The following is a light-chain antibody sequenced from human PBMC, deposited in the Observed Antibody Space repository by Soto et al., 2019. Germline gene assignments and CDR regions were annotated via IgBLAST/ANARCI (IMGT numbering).Light chain of an antibody. CDR2: VAS. V-gene: IGKV1-39*01. CDR1: QSISRW. Sequence: IQFTQSPSTLSASLGDTVTMTCRASQSISRWLSWYQQRPGKAPKVLIYVASTLQSGVPSRFSGSASGTDFNLTITSLQPEDFDLYYCQQSYKTPHTFGGGTKVDIK. CDR3: QQSYKTPHT. J-gene: IGKJ4*01.